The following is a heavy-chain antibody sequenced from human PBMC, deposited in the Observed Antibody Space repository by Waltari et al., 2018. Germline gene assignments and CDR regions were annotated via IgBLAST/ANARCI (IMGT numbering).Heavy chain of an antibody. D-gene: IGHD6-13*01. J-gene: IGHJ6*02. CDR2: IKQDGSEK. V-gene: IGHV3-7*01. CDR3: ARDAYSTNYYYYYGMDV. CDR1: GFTFSSYW. Sequence: EVQLVESGGGLVQPGGSLRLSCAASGFTFSSYWMSWVRQAPGKGLEWVANIKQDGSEKYYVDSVKGRFTISRDNAKNSLYLQMNSLRAEDTAVYYCARDAYSTNYYYYYGMDVWGQGTTVTVSS.